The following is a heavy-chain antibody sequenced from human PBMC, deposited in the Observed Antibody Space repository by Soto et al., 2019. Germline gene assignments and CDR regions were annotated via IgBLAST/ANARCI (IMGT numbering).Heavy chain of an antibody. J-gene: IGHJ6*02. Sequence: PSETLSLTCTVSGGSISSGGYYWSWIRQHPGKGLEWIGYIYYSGSTYYNPSLKSRVTISVDTSKNQFSLKLSSVTAADTAVYYCARDSFPGDSSGYYTNYYYGMDVWGQGTAVTVSS. CDR3: ARDSFPGDSSGYYTNYYYGMDV. CDR2: IYYSGST. CDR1: GGSISSGGYY. D-gene: IGHD3-22*01. V-gene: IGHV4-31*03.